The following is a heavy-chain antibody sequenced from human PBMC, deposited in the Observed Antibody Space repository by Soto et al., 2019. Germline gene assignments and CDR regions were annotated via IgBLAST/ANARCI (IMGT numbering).Heavy chain of an antibody. Sequence: PGGSLRLSCSTSGFTFTTYYMSWVRQAPGKGLEWVANIKQDGSAETYLDSVKGRFTISRDNAKNSLYLQMNSLRVEDTAVYYFVRDVRGAETPYNWFGPWGQVAMVTVSS. V-gene: IGHV3-7*01. CDR1: GFTFTTYY. J-gene: IGHJ5*02. CDR2: IKQDGSAE. D-gene: IGHD6-19*01. CDR3: VRDVRGAETPYNWFGP.